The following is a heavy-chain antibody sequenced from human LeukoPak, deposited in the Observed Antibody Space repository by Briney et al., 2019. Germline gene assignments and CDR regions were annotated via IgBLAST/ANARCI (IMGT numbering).Heavy chain of an antibody. Sequence: GGSLRLSCAASGFTFDDYAMHWVRQAPGKGLEWVSSISWNSGSIGYADSVKGRFTISRDNAKNSLYLQMNTLRAEDTALYYCAKAPSRLAYVMDVWGQGTTVTVSS. J-gene: IGHJ6*02. CDR3: AKAPSRLAYVMDV. CDR1: GFTFDDYA. V-gene: IGHV3-9*01. CDR2: ISWNSGSI. D-gene: IGHD2-21*01.